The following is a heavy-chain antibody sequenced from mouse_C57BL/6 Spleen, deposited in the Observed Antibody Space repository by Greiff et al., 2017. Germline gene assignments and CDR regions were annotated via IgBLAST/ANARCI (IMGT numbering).Heavy chain of an antibody. CDR1: GYTFTSYW. CDR2: INPSNGGT. J-gene: IGHJ2*01. Sequence: QVQLLQPGTELVKPGASVKLSCKASGYTFTSYWMHWVKQRPGQGLEWIGNINPSNGGTNYNEKFKSKATLTVDKPSSTAYMQLSSLTAEDSAVYYCARSGYYAFFDYWGQGTTLTVSS. CDR3: ARSGYYAFFDY. V-gene: IGHV1-53*01. D-gene: IGHD2-3*01.